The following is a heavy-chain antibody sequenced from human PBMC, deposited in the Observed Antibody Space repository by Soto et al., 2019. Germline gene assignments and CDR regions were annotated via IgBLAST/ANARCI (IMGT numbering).Heavy chain of an antibody. V-gene: IGHV1-18*01. Sequence: ASVKVSCKASGYSFTTSGITWVRQAPGQGLEWMGWISTYNGNTNYAQRLQDRVTLTTDTSTSTAYMELRSLRSDDTAIYYCARRLYGDYDYWGQGTLVTVSS. D-gene: IGHD4-17*01. J-gene: IGHJ4*02. CDR1: GYSFTTSG. CDR3: ARRLYGDYDY. CDR2: ISTYNGNT.